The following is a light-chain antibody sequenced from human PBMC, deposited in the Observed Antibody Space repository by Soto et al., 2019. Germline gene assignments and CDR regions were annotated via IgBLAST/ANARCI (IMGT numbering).Light chain of an antibody. CDR2: DAS. CDR1: QSVSSSY. J-gene: IGKJ5*01. V-gene: IGKV3-11*01. Sequence: EIVLTQSPGTLSLSPGARATLSCRASQSVSSSYLAWYQQKPGQAPRLLIYDASYRATGIPARFIVNGSGTDFTLTISSLEPEDFAVDYCQQRSDWPSFGQGTRLEIK. CDR3: QQRSDWPS.